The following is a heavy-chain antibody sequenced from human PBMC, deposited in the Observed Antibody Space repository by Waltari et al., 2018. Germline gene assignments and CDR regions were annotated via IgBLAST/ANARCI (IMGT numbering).Heavy chain of an antibody. CDR1: GDSISSSY. CDR3: ARGPHISAEIYFDP. V-gene: IGHV4-4*07. CDR2: IHLNGGT. J-gene: IGHJ5*02. Sequence: QVQLQESGPGLVRPSETLSLTCTVSGDSISSSYWSWIRQPAGKGLEWIGRIHLNGGTDYTPSLKSRVALSLDTSKNQFSLKLSSVTPADTAVYYCARGPHISAEIYFDPWGQGTLVTVSS. D-gene: IGHD6-13*01.